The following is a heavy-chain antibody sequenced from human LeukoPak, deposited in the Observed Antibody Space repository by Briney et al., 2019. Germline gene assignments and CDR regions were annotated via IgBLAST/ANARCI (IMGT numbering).Heavy chain of an antibody. CDR1: LGSTSGHY. D-gene: IGHD3-16*01. CDR3: ARRGVERSAVRPDNWLDP. J-gene: IGHJ5*02. CDR2: ISYSGST. V-gene: IGHV4-59*08. Sequence: SETLSHTSSDSLGSTSGHYYKWIPQSPGQELISITRISYSGSTNYNPCRQSRATISIDTSKNQFSLRLTSVTAADTAVYCCARRGVERSAVRPDNWLDPWGQGTLVTVSS.